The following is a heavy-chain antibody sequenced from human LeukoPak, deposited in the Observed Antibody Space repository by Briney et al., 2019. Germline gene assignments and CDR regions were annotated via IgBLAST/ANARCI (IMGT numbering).Heavy chain of an antibody. Sequence: PGGSLRLSCAASGFTFNNAWMNWVRQAPGKGLEWVGRIKRKNEGGTTDYAVPVKGRFTISRDDSKAIAYLQMNSLKTEDTAVYHCTRDRGAYNLYDYWGQGTLVTVSS. D-gene: IGHD1-1*01. CDR3: TRDRGAYNLYDY. CDR1: GFTFNNAW. V-gene: IGHV3-15*07. J-gene: IGHJ4*02. CDR2: IKRKNEGGTT.